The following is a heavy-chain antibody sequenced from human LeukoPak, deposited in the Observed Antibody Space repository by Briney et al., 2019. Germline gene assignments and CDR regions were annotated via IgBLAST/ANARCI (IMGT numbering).Heavy chain of an antibody. J-gene: IGHJ4*02. CDR2: IYYSGST. V-gene: IGHV4-39*01. Sequence: SETLSLTCTVFGGSISSSSYYWGWIRQPPGKGLEWIGSIYYSGSTYYNPSLKSRVTISVDTSKNQFSLKLSSVTAADTAVYYCARHGVVVITSGPSYFDYWGQGTLVTVSS. CDR1: GGSISSSSYY. CDR3: ARHGVVVITSGPSYFDY. D-gene: IGHD3-22*01.